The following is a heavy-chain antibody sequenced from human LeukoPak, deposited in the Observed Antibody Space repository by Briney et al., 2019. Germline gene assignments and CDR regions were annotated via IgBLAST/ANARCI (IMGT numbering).Heavy chain of an antibody. CDR1: GYTFTSYG. J-gene: IGHJ4*02. CDR2: ISAYNGNT. CDR3: ARGDGSGSFDY. Sequence: ASVKVSCKASGYTFTSYGISWVRQAPGQGLEWMGWISAYNGNTNYAQKFQGRVTMTEDTSTDTAYMELSSLRSEDTAVYYCARGDGSGSFDYWGQGTLVTVSS. D-gene: IGHD3-22*01. V-gene: IGHV1-18*01.